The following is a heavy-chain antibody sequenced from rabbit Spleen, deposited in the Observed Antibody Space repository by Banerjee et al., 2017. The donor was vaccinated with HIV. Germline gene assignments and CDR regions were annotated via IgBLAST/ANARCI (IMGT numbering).Heavy chain of an antibody. D-gene: IGHD6-1*01. V-gene: IGHV1S45*01. J-gene: IGHJ4*01. CDR3: ASAYSDIYFNL. Sequence: QEQLVESGGGLVQPEGSLTLTCRASGFSFTDKDVMCWVRQAPGKGLEWIGCINSITGKTVYATWAKGRFTISRASSTTVFLQMTSLTAADTATYFCASAYSDIYFNLWGQGTLVTVS. CDR1: GFSFTDKDV. CDR2: INSITGKT.